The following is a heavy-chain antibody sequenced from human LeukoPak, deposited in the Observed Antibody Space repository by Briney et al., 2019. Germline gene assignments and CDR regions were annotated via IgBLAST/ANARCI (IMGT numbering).Heavy chain of an antibody. CDR1: GFIFSCYA. Sequence: PGGSLILSCAASGFIFSCYAMSWVRQAPGRVQEWVPTISGSRGSTYYPYSVRHRFTISSDNSNNTVYLQMNSRRANDTAVYYCAKDPCCSNDVCHGDFDYWGQGTLVTVSS. CDR3: AKDPCCSNDVCHGDFDY. CDR2: ISGSRGST. V-gene: IGHV3-23*01. D-gene: IGHD2-8*01. J-gene: IGHJ4*02.